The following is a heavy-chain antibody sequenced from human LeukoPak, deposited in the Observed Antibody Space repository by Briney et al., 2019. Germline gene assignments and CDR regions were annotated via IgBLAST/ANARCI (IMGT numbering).Heavy chain of an antibody. J-gene: IGHJ3*02. D-gene: IGHD1-1*01. Sequence: GASVTVSCKASGFTFTDHYMHWVRRAPGQGLEWMGWINPKTGSTNYPQKFQGRVTMTRDTSISTTNMELSRLRSDDTAVYFCARDLDDAFDIWGQGTMVTVSS. CDR1: GFTFTDHY. CDR2: INPKTGST. V-gene: IGHV1-2*02. CDR3: ARDLDDAFDI.